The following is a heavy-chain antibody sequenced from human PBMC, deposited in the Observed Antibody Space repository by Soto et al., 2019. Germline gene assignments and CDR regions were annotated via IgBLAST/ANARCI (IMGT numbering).Heavy chain of an antibody. Sequence: ASVKVSCKASDYTFTNYGISWVRQAPGQGLEWMGWISAYNGDTNYAQQFQGRVTLTTDTSTSTAYMELRSLRFDDTAVYYCARTYSKYFSSSEGDYWGQGTLVTVPQ. V-gene: IGHV1-18*01. CDR1: DYTFTNYG. J-gene: IGHJ4*02. CDR2: ISAYNGDT. CDR3: ARTYSKYFSSSEGDY. D-gene: IGHD6-6*01.